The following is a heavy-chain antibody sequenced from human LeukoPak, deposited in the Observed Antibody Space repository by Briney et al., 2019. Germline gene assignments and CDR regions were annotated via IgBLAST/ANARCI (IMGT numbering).Heavy chain of an antibody. CDR1: GGTFSSYA. Sequence: ASVKVSCKASGGTFSSYAISWVRQAPGQGLEWMGRIIPILGIANYAQKFQGRVTITADKSTSTAYMELSSLRSEDTAAYYCASWITMVRGVFDYWGQGTLVTVSS. CDR2: IIPILGIA. CDR3: ASWITMVRGVFDY. J-gene: IGHJ4*02. D-gene: IGHD3-10*01. V-gene: IGHV1-69*04.